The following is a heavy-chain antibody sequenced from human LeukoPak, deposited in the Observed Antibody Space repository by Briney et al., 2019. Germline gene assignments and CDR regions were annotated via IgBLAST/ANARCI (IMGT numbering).Heavy chain of an antibody. CDR1: GGSISSSSYY. D-gene: IGHD3-22*01. V-gene: IGHV4-39*07. Sequence: PSETLSLTCTVSGGSISSSSYYWGWIRQPPGKGLEWIGSIYYSGSTYYNPSLNSRVTISVDRSKNQFSLKLSSVTAADTAVYYCAETAYYYDSSGPHDYGGQGPLVPVSS. CDR2: IYYSGST. CDR3: AETAYYYDSSGPHDY. J-gene: IGHJ4*02.